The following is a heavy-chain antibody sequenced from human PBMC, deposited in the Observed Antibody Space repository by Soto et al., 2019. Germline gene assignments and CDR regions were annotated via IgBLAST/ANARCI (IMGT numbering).Heavy chain of an antibody. CDR3: ARDRPHYYDSSGTLDY. V-gene: IGHV4-31*03. D-gene: IGHD3-22*01. CDR2: IYYSGST. Sequence: SETLSLTCTVSGGSISSGGYYWSWIRQHPGKGLEWIGYIYYSGSTYYNPSLKSRVTISVDTSKNQFSLKLSSVTAADTAVYYCARDRPHYYDSSGTLDYWGQGTLVTVSS. CDR1: GGSISSGGYY. J-gene: IGHJ4*02.